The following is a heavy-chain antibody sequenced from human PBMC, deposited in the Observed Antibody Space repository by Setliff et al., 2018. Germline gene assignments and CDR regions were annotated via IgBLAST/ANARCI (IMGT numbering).Heavy chain of an antibody. CDR1: GFTFRVYN. J-gene: IGHJ4*02. D-gene: IGHD1-1*01. Sequence: PGGSLRLSCAASGFTFRVYNMHWVRQAPGKGLEWVAFISDDGSDTYFADSVNGRFTIPRDNSKNTLYLEMNSLRPEDTAVYYCTKDSNGEFADYWGQGTLVTVSS. CDR2: ISDDGSDT. CDR3: TKDSNGEFADY. V-gene: IGHV3-30*01.